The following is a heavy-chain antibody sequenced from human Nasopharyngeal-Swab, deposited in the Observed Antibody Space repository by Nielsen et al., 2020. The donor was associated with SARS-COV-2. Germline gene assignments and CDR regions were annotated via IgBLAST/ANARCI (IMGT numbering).Heavy chain of an antibody. Sequence: SDTLSLTFPASGASFSSYYWSWIRQPPGKGLEWIGYIYYSGSTNYNPSPKSRVTISVDTSKNQFSLKLSSVTAADTAVYYCARGSTVAGADYWGQGTLVTVSS. D-gene: IGHD6-19*01. V-gene: IGHV4-59*01. CDR1: GASFSSYY. CDR3: ARGSTVAGADY. CDR2: IYYSGST. J-gene: IGHJ4*02.